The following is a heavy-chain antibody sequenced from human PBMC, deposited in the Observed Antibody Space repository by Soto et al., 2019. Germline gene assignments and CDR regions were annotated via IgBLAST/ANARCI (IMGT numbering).Heavy chain of an antibody. J-gene: IGHJ6*02. Sequence: SVKVSCKASGGTFSSYAISWVRQAPGQGLEWMGGIIPIFGTANYAQKFQGRVTITADESTSTAYMELSSLRSEDTAVYYCARETPKLEPPPTHYGMDVWGQGTTVTVAS. V-gene: IGHV1-69*13. CDR2: IIPIFGTA. CDR3: ARETPKLEPPPTHYGMDV. D-gene: IGHD1-1*01. CDR1: GGTFSSYA.